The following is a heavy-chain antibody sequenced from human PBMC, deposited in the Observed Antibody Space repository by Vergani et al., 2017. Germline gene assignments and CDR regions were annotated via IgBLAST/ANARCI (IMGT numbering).Heavy chain of an antibody. CDR1: GYTFSNYY. CDR3: AGGDCGILTGYRY. D-gene: IGHD3-9*01. CDR2: INPSGGHT. V-gene: IGHV1-46*03. J-gene: IGHJ4*02. Sequence: QVQVVQSGAEVKKSGASVKVPCKTSGYTFSNYYMHWVRQAPGQGLEWMGIINPSGGHTNYAQKFQGRVTMTRDTSTSTVYMELSSLRSEDTAIYYCAGGDCGILTGYRYWGQGTLVTVSA.